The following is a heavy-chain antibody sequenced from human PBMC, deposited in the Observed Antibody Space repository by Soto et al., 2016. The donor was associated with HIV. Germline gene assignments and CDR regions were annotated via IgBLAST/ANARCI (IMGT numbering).Heavy chain of an antibody. J-gene: IGHJ5*02. Sequence: QVQLVQSGAEVKKPGASVKVSCKASGYIFTSYDINWVRQATGQGLEWMGWMNPNSGNTGYAQKFQGRVTITRNTSISTAYMELSSLRSEDTAVYYCARGRRIGGAGQGWFDPWGQGTLVTVSS. CDR1: GYIFTSYD. CDR3: ARGRRIGGAGQGWFDP. V-gene: IGHV1-8*03. D-gene: IGHD2-15*01. CDR2: MNPNSGNT.